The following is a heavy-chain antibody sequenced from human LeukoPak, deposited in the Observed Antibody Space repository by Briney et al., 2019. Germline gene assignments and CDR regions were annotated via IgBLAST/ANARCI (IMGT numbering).Heavy chain of an antibody. Sequence: GGSLRLSCAASGFTFSDYSMNWVRQAPGKGLEWISYIGIDSGNTNYADSVKGRFTISGDKAKNSLYLQMNSLRVEDTAVYYCARFGDELEDVDYWGQGTLVTVSS. D-gene: IGHD1-1*01. CDR2: IGIDSGNT. CDR1: GFTFSDYS. V-gene: IGHV3-48*01. J-gene: IGHJ4*02. CDR3: ARFGDELEDVDY.